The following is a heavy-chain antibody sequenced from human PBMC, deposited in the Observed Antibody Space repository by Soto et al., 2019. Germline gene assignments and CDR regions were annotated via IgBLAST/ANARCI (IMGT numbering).Heavy chain of an antibody. CDR3: ASSASESTDFDY. CDR1: GFTFDDYA. CDR2: ISWDRSNK. D-gene: IGHD2-2*01. Sequence: PGGSLRLSCAASGFTFDDYAMHWVRQAPGKGLEWVAGISWDRSNKGYADSVKGRFTISRDNSKNTLYLQMNSLRAEDTAVYYCASSASESTDFDYWGQGTLVTVSS. J-gene: IGHJ4*02. V-gene: IGHV3-30-3*01.